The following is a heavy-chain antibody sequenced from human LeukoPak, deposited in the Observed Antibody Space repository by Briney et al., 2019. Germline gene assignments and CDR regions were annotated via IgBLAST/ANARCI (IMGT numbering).Heavy chain of an antibody. V-gene: IGHV3-53*01. J-gene: IGHJ3*02. CDR3: ARDASSGWYREAFDI. D-gene: IGHD6-19*01. CDR2: IYSGGST. CDR1: GFTFSSYA. Sequence: GGSLRLSCAASGFTFSSYAMSWVRQAPGKGLEWVSVIYSGGSTYYADSVKGRFTISRDNSKNTLYLQMNSLRAEDTAVYYCARDASSGWYREAFDIWGQGTMVTVSS.